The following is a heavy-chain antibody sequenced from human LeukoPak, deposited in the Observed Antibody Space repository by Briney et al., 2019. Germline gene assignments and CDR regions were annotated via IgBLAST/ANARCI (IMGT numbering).Heavy chain of an antibody. Sequence: GGSLRLSCAASGFTFSSYTLSWVRQAPGKGLEWISAIRGSGTSTYYAASVKGRFTISRDNSRNTLNLQMNSLRAEDTAVYYCAKDTCGADCYSHYDHWGQGTLVTVSS. J-gene: IGHJ4*02. CDR3: AKDTCGADCYSHYDH. D-gene: IGHD2-21*02. V-gene: IGHV3-23*01. CDR1: GFTFSSYT. CDR2: IRGSGTST.